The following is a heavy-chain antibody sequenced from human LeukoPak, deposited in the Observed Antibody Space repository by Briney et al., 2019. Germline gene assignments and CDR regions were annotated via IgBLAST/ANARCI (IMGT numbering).Heavy chain of an antibody. Sequence: GGSLRLSCAASGFTVGSNYMSWVRQAPGKGLEWVSVIYSDGTTYYADSVKGRFTISRDNSKNTLYLQMNSLGAEDTAVYYCARDSPYSDYLIGGAFNIWGQGTMVTVSS. CDR1: GFTVGSNY. CDR2: IYSDGTT. V-gene: IGHV3-53*01. J-gene: IGHJ3*02. D-gene: IGHD4-11*01. CDR3: ARDSPYSDYLIGGAFNI.